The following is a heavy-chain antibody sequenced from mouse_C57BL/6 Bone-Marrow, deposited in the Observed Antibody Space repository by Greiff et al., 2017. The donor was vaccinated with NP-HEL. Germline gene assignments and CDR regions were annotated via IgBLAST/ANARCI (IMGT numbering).Heavy chain of an antibody. Sequence: EVQLQQSGPELVKPGASVKISCKASGYSFTDYYMNWVKQSNGKGLEWIGVINPNYGTTSYNQKFKGKATLTVDQSSSTAYMQLNSLTSEDSEVSACARIRYNSNFDYWGQGTTITVSS. CDR2: INPNYGTT. CDR3: ARIRYNSNFDY. J-gene: IGHJ2*01. D-gene: IGHD2-5*01. CDR1: GYSFTDYY. V-gene: IGHV1-39*01.